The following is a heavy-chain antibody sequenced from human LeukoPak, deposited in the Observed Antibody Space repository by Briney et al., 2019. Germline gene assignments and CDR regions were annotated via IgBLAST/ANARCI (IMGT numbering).Heavy chain of an antibody. V-gene: IGHV4-59*01. Sequence: SETLSLTCSVSGASINGYSWNWVRQTPERGLEWIGYVSHTGATTSNPTLKSRVSITIDTSKRQISLSMTSVTAADSALYYCARDRRGSYYTFDVWGPGTIVSVS. CDR2: VSHTGAT. J-gene: IGHJ3*01. CDR3: ARDRRGSYYTFDV. CDR1: GASINGYS. D-gene: IGHD1-26*01.